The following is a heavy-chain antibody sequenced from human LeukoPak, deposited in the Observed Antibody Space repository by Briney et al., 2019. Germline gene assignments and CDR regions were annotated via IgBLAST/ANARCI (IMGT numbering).Heavy chain of an antibody. V-gene: IGHV4-39*07. CDR2: IYYSGST. CDR1: GGSISSSSYY. CDR3: ARHIAAAGMNYYYYYMDV. Sequence: SETLSLTCTVSGGSISSSSYYWGWIRQPPGKGLEWIGSIYYSGSTYYNPSLKSRVTISVDTSKNQSSLKLSSVTAADTAVYYCARHIAAAGMNYYYYYMDVWGKGTTVTVSS. D-gene: IGHD6-13*01. J-gene: IGHJ6*03.